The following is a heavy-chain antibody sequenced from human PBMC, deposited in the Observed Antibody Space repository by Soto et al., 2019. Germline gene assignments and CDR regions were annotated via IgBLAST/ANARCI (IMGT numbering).Heavy chain of an antibody. CDR1: GGSISSSSYY. CDR2: IYYSGST. CDR3: ARHETTVTYYYYYYMDV. Sequence: QLQLQESGPGLVKPSETLSLTCTVSGGSISSSSYYWGWIRQPPGKGLEWIGSIYYSGSTYYNPSLTSRVTISVDTSKNQFSLKLSSVTAADTAVYYCARHETTVTYYYYYYMDVWGKGTTVTVSS. V-gene: IGHV4-39*01. J-gene: IGHJ6*03. D-gene: IGHD4-4*01.